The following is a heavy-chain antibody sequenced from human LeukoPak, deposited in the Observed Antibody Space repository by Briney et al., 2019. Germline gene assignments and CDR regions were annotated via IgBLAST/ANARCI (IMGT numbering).Heavy chain of an antibody. CDR3: ARAYSSGWYTDY. CDR2: IKHDGSEK. V-gene: IGHV3-7*01. CDR1: GFTFSNFW. J-gene: IGHJ4*02. D-gene: IGHD6-19*01. Sequence: GGSLRLSCTASGFTFSNFWMGWVRQAPGKGLEWVASIKHDGSEKYYVDSVKGRFTISRDNAKNSLYLQMNSLRAEDTAVYYCARAYSSGWYTDYWGQGTQVTVSS.